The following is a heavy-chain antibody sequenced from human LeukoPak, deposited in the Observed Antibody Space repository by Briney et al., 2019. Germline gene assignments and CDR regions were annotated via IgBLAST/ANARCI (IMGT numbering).Heavy chain of an antibody. J-gene: IGHJ6*03. V-gene: IGHV4-39*01. CDR2: IYYSGST. CDR3: ASSSSAVWYYYYMDV. Sequence: PSETLSLTCTVSGGSISSSSYYWGWIRQPPGKGLEWIGSIYYSGSTYYNPSLKSRVTISVDTSKNQFSLKLSSVTAADTAVYYCASSSSAVWYYYYMDVWGKGTTVTVSS. D-gene: IGHD6-19*01. CDR1: GGSISSSSYY.